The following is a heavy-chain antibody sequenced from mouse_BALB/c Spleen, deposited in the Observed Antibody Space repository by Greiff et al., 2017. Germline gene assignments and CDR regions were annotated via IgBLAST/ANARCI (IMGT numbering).Heavy chain of an antibody. CDR3: ARGREDGSSSFDY. Sequence: EVQGVESGGGLVKPGGSLKLSCAASGFTFSSYAMSWVRQTPEKRLEWVASISSGGSTYYPDSVKGRFTISRDNARNILYLQMSSLRSEDTAMYYCARGREDGSSSFDYWGQGTTLTVSS. D-gene: IGHD1-1*01. V-gene: IGHV5-6-5*01. CDR1: GFTFSSYA. CDR2: ISSGGST. J-gene: IGHJ2*01.